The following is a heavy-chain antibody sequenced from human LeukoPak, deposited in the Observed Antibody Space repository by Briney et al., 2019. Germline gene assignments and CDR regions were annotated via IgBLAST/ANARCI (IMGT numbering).Heavy chain of an antibody. V-gene: IGHV3-66*02. CDR3: ARSWDARLNFDY. CDR1: GFIVSSNY. CDR2: IYSGGST. Sequence: PGGSLRLSCAAFGFIVSSNYMNWVRQAPGKGLEWVSVIYSGGSTYYADSVKGRFTISRDNSKNTVDLQMNDLRAEDTAVYYCARSWDARLNFDYWGQGTLVTVSS. J-gene: IGHJ4*02. D-gene: IGHD1-26*01.